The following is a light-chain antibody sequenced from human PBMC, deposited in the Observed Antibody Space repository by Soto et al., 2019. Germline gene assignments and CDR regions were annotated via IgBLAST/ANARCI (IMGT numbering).Light chain of an antibody. J-gene: IGLJ1*01. CDR1: SSNIGSNT. CDR3: AAWDDSLNGYV. V-gene: IGLV1-44*01. Sequence: QSALTQPPSASGTLRQRVTISCSGSSSNIGSNTVNWYQLLPGTAPTLLIYSNNQRPSGVPDRFSGSKSGTSASLAIIGLQSEDGDDYYCAAWDDSLNGYVFGTGTKGTAL. CDR2: SNN.